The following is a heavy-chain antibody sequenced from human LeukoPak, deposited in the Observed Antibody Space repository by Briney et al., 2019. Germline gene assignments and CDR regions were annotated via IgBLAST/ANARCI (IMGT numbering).Heavy chain of an antibody. CDR2: ISAYNGNT. J-gene: IGHJ6*03. CDR3: ARDDSRIINYYMDV. V-gene: IGHV1-18*01. Sequence: ASVKVSCKASGYTFTSYGISWVRQAPGQGLEWMGWISAYNGNTNYVQKLQGRVTMTTDTSTSTAYMELRSLRSDDTAVYYCARDDSRIINYYMDVWGKGTTVTVSS. D-gene: IGHD1-14*01. CDR1: GYTFTSYG.